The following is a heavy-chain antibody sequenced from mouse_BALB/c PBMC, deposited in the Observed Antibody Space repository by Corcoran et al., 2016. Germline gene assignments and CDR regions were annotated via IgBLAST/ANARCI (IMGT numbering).Heavy chain of an antibody. CDR2: INTYTGEP. Sequence: QIQLVQSGPELKKPGETVKISCKASGYTFTNYGMNWVKQAPGKGLKWMGWINTYTGEPTYADDFKGRFAFSLETSASTAYLQINNLKDEDTATYFCARYGYGSSYYSIDYWGQGTSVTVSS. CDR3: ARYGYGSSYYSIDY. CDR1: GYTFTNYG. V-gene: IGHV9-3-1*01. J-gene: IGHJ4*01. D-gene: IGHD1-1*01.